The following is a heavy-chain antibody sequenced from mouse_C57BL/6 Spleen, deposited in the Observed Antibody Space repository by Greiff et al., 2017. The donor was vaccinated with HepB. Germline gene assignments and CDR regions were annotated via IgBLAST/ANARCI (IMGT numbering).Heavy chain of an antibody. CDR3: ARGLRSYYFDY. CDR2: IDPSDSYT. D-gene: IGHD1-1*01. CDR1: GYTFTSYW. V-gene: IGHV1-59*01. J-gene: IGHJ2*01. Sequence: QVQLQQPGAELVRPGTSVKLSCKASGYTFTSYWMHWVKQRPGQGLEWIGVIDPSDSYTNYNQKFKGKATLTVDTSSSPAYMQLSSLTSEDSAVYYCARGLRSYYFDYWGQGTTLTVSS.